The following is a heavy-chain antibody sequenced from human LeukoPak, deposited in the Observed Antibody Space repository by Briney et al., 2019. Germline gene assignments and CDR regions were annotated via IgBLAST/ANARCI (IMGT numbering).Heavy chain of an antibody. J-gene: IGHJ4*02. D-gene: IGHD3-22*01. CDR2: IKQDGSEK. Sequence: PGGSLRLSGAASGFTFNTYWMSWVRQAPGKGLEWVANIKQDGSEKYSVDAVKGRVTSARDNAKNSLDLPMNSLRDEDTAVYSCARLGYSDHSGFSDFWGQGTVVTVSS. CDR3: ARLGYSDHSGFSDF. V-gene: IGHV3-7*01. CDR1: GFTFNTYW.